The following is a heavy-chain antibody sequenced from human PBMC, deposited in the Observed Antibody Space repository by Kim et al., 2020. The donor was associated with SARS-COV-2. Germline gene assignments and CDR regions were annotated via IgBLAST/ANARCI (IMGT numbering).Heavy chain of an antibody. J-gene: IGHJ4*02. CDR2: ISWNSGSI. CDR1: GFTFDDYA. CDR3: AKDNFEYSSSPELGY. Sequence: GGSLRLSCAASGFTFDDYAMHWVRQAPGKGLEWVSGISWNSGSIGYADSVKGRFTISRDNAKNSLYLQMNSLRAEDTALYYCAKDNFEYSSSPELGYWGQGTLVTVSS. D-gene: IGHD6-13*01. V-gene: IGHV3-9*01.